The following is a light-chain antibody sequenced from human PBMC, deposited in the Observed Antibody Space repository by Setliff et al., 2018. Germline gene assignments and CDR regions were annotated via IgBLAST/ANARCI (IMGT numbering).Light chain of an antibody. CDR2: DVS. J-gene: IGLJ1*01. CDR1: SSDFGDY. CDR3: SSYTTSSTCV. V-gene: IGLV2-14*01. Sequence: QSALAQPASVSGSPGQSITISCTGASSDFGDYVSWYQQHPGKAPKLIIYDVSDRPSGVSHRFSGSKSGNTASLTISGLLAEDEADYYCSSYTTSSTCVFGTGTKVTVL.